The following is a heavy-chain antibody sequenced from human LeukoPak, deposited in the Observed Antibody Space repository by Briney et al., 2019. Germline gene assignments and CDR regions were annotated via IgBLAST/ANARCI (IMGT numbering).Heavy chain of an antibody. J-gene: IGHJ5*02. Sequence: GGSLRLSCAASGFTFTTYWLGWVRQPPGKGLEWVANIKQDGTEKYYVDSVKGRFTISRDNAKNSLYLLMNTLRVEDTAVYYCASRGGYSGRNRLSRGWFDPWGQGTLVTVSS. CDR2: IKQDGTEK. D-gene: IGHD5-12*01. V-gene: IGHV3-7*01. CDR1: GFTFTTYW. CDR3: ASRGGYSGRNRLSRGWFDP.